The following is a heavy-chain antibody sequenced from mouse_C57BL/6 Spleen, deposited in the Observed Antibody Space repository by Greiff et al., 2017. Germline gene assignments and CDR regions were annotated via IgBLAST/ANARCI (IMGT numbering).Heavy chain of an antibody. V-gene: IGHV1-26*01. J-gene: IGHJ2*01. Sequence: EVQLQQSGPELVKPGASVKISCKASGYTFTDYYMNWVKQSHGKSLEWIGDINPNNGGTSYNQKFTGKATLTVDKSSSTAYMELRSLTSEDSAVDDCERDGYYGNYFDNWGQGTTLTVSS. CDR2: INPNNGGT. D-gene: IGHD2-1*01. CDR1: GYTFTDYY. CDR3: ERDGYYGNYFDN.